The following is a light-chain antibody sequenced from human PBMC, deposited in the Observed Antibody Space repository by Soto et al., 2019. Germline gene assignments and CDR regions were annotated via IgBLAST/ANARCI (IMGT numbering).Light chain of an antibody. J-gene: IGKJ2*01. CDR2: DAY. V-gene: IGKV3-11*01. CDR1: QSVDSY. Sequence: EVVLTQSPDTLSLSPGETATLSCRASQSVDSYVAWYQQKLGQAPRLLIYDAYTQATGVGARFTGSGSATDFSLTITSLEPEDFAVYYCQQRGKWPITFGPGTKVEI. CDR3: QQRGKWPIT.